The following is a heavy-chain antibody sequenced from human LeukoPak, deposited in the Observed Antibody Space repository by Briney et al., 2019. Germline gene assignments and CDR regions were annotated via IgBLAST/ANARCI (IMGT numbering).Heavy chain of an antibody. Sequence: GESLKISCKGSGYRFTSYWISWVRQMPGKGQEWMGRIDPSDSYTNYSPSFQGHLTISADKSISTAYLQWSSLKASDTAMYYCARHQLLGPCFKGVCSDAFDIWGQGTMVTVSS. D-gene: IGHD2-8*01. CDR1: GYRFTSYW. V-gene: IGHV5-10-1*01. J-gene: IGHJ3*02. CDR2: IDPSDSYT. CDR3: ARHQLLGPCFKGVCSDAFDI.